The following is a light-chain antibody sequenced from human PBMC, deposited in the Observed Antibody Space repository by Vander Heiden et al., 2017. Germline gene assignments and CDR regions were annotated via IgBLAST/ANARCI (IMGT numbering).Light chain of an antibody. Sequence: YELTHPPSLSVSPGQTARITCSGDALPKQYAYWYQQKPGQAPVLLIYKDSERPSGIPERFSGSSSGTTVTLTISGVQAEDEADYYCQSTDSSDTYVVFAGGTKLTVL. CDR1: ALPKQY. CDR3: QSTDSSDTYVV. CDR2: KDS. V-gene: IGLV3-25*03. J-gene: IGLJ2*01.